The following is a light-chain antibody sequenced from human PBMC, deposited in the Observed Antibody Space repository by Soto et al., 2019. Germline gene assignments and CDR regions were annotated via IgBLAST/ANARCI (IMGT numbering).Light chain of an antibody. J-gene: IGKJ1*01. V-gene: IGKV3-20*01. Sequence: ESVLTQSPGTLSLSPGERATLSCRASQSVSSNYLAWYQQKPGQAPRLLIYGASTRASGIPDRFSGSGSGTDFTLTIRRLEPEDSAVYYCQQDGSSPTWTFGQGTKVEIK. CDR2: GAS. CDR1: QSVSSNY. CDR3: QQDGSSPTWT.